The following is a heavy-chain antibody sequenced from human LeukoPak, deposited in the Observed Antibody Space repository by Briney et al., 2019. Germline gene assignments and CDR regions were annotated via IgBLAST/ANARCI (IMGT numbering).Heavy chain of an antibody. D-gene: IGHD2-8*01. V-gene: IGHV1-2*06. CDR3: ARDDGAVLLVYAFGY. CDR2: INPNSGGT. Sequence: GASVKVSCKASGYTFTGYYMHWVRQAPGQGLEWMGRINPNSGGTNYAQKFQGRVTMTGDTSISTAYMELSRLRSDDTAVYYCARDDGAVLLVYAFGYWGQGTLVTVSS. CDR1: GYTFTGYY. J-gene: IGHJ4*02.